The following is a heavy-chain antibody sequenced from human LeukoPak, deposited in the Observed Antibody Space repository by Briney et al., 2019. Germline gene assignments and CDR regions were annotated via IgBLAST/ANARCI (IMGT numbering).Heavy chain of an antibody. D-gene: IGHD4-23*01. V-gene: IGHV4-30-2*01. CDR3: ARERPLDTVVSQDF. Sequence: SQTLSLTCTVSGGSISSGGYYWSWIRQPPGKGLEWIGYIYHTGNTYYNPSLESRVTMSVDKSENQFSLSLASVTVADTAVYYCARERPLDTVVSQDFWGQGTLVIVSS. CDR1: GGSISSGGYY. CDR2: IYHTGNT. J-gene: IGHJ4*02.